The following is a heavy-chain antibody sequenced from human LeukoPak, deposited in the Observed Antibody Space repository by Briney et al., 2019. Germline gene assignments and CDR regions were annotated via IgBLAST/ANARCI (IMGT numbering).Heavy chain of an antibody. CDR1: GYTLTSYG. D-gene: IGHD2-2*01. CDR2: ISAYNGNT. J-gene: IGHJ4*02. V-gene: IGHV1-18*04. CDR3: ARDDIVVVPAAMGFDY. Sequence: ASVKVSCKASGYTLTSYGISWVRQAPGQGLEWMGWISAYNGNTNYAQKLQGRVTMTTDTSTSTAYMELRSLRSDDTAVYYCARDDIVVVPAAMGFDYWGQGTLVTVSS.